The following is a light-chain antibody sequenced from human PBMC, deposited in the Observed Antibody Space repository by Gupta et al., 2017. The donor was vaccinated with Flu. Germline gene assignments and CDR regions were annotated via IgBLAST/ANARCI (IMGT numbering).Light chain of an antibody. CDR2: SPN. CDR1: AGAVTSVCY. CDR3: LIYFGTTWL. V-gene: IGLV7-43*01. J-gene: IGLJ3*02. Sequence: QTVVTQEPSLTVSPGGTVTLTCAASAGAVTSVCYPNWFQQRPGQAPMPLIYSPNNKHSWTPARFSGSLLGGKAALTLSGVQPEDEADYYCLIYFGTTWLFGGGTKLTVL.